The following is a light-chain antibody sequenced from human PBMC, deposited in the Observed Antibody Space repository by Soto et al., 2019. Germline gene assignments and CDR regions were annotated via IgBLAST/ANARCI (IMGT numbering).Light chain of an antibody. CDR2: DVT. J-gene: IGLJ2*01. V-gene: IGLV2-14*03. CDR3: SSYTSSGTVL. CDR1: SSDVGGYNY. Sequence: QSVLTQPASVSGSPGQSITISCTGTSSDVGGYNYVCWYQQHPGKAPKLIMHDVTNRPSGVSDRFSGSKSGNTASLSISGLQAEDESDSYCSSYTSSGTVLFGGGTKLTVL.